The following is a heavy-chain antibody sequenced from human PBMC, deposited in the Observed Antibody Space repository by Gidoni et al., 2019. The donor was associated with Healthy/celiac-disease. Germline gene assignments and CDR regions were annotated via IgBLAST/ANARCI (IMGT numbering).Heavy chain of an antibody. CDR1: GFTFSSYA. J-gene: IGHJ4*02. D-gene: IGHD2-15*01. V-gene: IGHV3-23*01. Sequence: EVQLLESGGGLVQPGGSLRLSCAASGFTFSSYAMSWVRPAPGKGLEWVSAISGSGGSTYYADSVKGRFTISRDNSKNTLYLQMNSLRAEDTAVYYCAKDFAREGHYCSGGSCYSVPYFDYWGQGTLVTVSS. CDR2: ISGSGGST. CDR3: AKDFAREGHYCSGGSCYSVPYFDY.